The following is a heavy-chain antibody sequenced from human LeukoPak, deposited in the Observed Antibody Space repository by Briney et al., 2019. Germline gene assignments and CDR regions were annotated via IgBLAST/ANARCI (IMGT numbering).Heavy chain of an antibody. Sequence: SVKVSSKASGGTFSSYAISWVRQAPGQGLEWMGGIIPIFGTANYAQKFQGRVTITTDESTSTAYMELSSLRSEDTAVYYCARDSSGYYHFDYWGQGTLVTVSS. D-gene: IGHD3-22*01. CDR1: GGTFSSYA. CDR2: IIPIFGTA. V-gene: IGHV1-69*05. J-gene: IGHJ4*02. CDR3: ARDSSGYYHFDY.